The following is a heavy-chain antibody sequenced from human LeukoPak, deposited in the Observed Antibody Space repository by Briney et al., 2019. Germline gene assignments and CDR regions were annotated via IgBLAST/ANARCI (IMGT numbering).Heavy chain of an antibody. D-gene: IGHD3-16*02. CDR3: ARDRYTKNYFDALDL. Sequence: GGSLRLSCAASGFTFSTYAMSWVRQVPGRGPQWVALISYDGIDSYIADSVKGRFSISRDNSKNTLFLQMNSLRPEDTAVYYCARDRYTKNYFDALDLWGQGSTVTVSS. CDR1: GFTFSTYA. CDR2: ISYDGIDS. V-gene: IGHV3-30*03. J-gene: IGHJ3*01.